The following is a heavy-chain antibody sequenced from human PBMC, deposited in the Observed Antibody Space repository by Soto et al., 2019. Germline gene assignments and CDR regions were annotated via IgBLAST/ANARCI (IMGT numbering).Heavy chain of an antibody. CDR2: INHSGST. V-gene: IGHV4-34*01. Sequence: SETLSLTCAVYGGSFSGYYWSWIRQPPGNGLEWIGEINHSGSTNYNPSLKSRVTISVDTSKNQFSLKLSSVTAADTAVYYCARGRRYYYDSGSSYYFDYWGQGTLVTVSS. D-gene: IGHD3-10*01. CDR1: GGSFSGYY. J-gene: IGHJ4*02. CDR3: ARGRRYYYDSGSSYYFDY.